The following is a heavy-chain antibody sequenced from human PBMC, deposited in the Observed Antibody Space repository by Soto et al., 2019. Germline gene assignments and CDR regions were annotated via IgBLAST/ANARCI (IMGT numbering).Heavy chain of an antibody. CDR2: IIPIFGTA. J-gene: IGHJ4*02. D-gene: IGHD3-22*01. V-gene: IGHV1-69*13. CDR1: GGTFSSYA. CDR3: ARSYYDSSGYYPRGLFDY. Sequence: SVKVSCKASGGTFSSYAISWVRQAPGQGLEWMGGIIPIFGTANYAQKFQGRVTSTADESTSTAYMELSSLRSEDTAVYYCARSYYDSSGYYPRGLFDYWGQGTLVTVSS.